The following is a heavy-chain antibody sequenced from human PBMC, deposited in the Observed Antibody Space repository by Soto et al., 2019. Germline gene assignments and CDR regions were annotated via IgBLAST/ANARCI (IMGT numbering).Heavy chain of an antibody. CDR3: AKVGYDSSGYFPGYFDY. J-gene: IGHJ4*02. Sequence: GGSLRLSCTASGFPFSSYAMSWVRQAPGKGLEWVSAISGSGGSTYYADSVKGRFTISRDNSKNTLYLQMNSLRAEDTAVYYCAKVGYDSSGYFPGYFDYWGQGTLVTVSS. CDR2: ISGSGGST. V-gene: IGHV3-23*01. CDR1: GFPFSSYA. D-gene: IGHD3-22*01.